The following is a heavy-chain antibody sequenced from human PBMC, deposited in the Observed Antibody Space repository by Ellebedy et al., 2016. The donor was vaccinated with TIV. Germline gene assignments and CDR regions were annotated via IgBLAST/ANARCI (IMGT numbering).Heavy chain of an antibody. Sequence: GGSLRLSXAASGFTFSTYGMHWVRQAPGKGLEWVAVIWYDGSNKYYADSVKDRFTISRDNSKNTLYLQMNSLRAEDTAVYYCARDSGGISYFYGMDVWGQGTTVTVSS. V-gene: IGHV3-33*01. J-gene: IGHJ6*02. CDR3: ARDSGGISYFYGMDV. D-gene: IGHD2-15*01. CDR2: IWYDGSNK. CDR1: GFTFSTYG.